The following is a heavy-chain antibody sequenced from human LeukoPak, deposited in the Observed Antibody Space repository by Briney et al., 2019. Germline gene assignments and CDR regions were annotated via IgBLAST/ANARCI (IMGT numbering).Heavy chain of an antibody. CDR2: TRNKANSYTT. Sequence: GGSLRLSCAASGFTLSTYWMTWVRQAPGKGLEWVGRTRNKANSYTTEYAASVKGRFSISRDESKNSLYLQMNSLKTEDTAVYHCASLVDDYWGQGTLVTVSS. CDR1: GFTLSTYW. V-gene: IGHV3-72*01. CDR3: ASLVDDY. J-gene: IGHJ4*02. D-gene: IGHD2-2*01.